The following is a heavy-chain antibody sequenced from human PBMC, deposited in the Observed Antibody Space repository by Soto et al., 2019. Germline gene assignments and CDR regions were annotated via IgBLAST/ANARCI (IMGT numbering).Heavy chain of an antibody. CDR2: ISSSGSNI. D-gene: IGHD3-9*01. CDR1: GFTFSDYY. V-gene: IGHV3-11*01. J-gene: IGHJ3*02. CDR3: ARDIRYFDWCAAFDI. Sequence: QVQLVESGGGLVKPGGSLRLSCAASGFTFSDYYMSWIRQAPGKGLEWVSYISSSGSNIYYADSVKGRFTISRDNAKNSLYLQMTSLRAEDTAVHYCARDIRYFDWCAAFDIWGQRTMVTVSS.